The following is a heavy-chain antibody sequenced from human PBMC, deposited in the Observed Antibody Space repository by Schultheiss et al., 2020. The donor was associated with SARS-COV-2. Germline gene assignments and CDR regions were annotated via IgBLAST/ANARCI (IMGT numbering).Heavy chain of an antibody. CDR3: ARYPITMMGSYYYYYMDV. CDR2: INHSGST. Sequence: ESLKISCAVYGGSFSGYYWSWIRQPPGKGLEWIGEINHSGSTNYNPSLKSRVTISVDKSKNQFSLKLSSVTAADTAVYYCARYPITMMGSYYYYYMDVWGKGTTVTVAS. CDR1: GGSFSGYY. J-gene: IGHJ6*03. D-gene: IGHD3-22*01. V-gene: IGHV4-34*01.